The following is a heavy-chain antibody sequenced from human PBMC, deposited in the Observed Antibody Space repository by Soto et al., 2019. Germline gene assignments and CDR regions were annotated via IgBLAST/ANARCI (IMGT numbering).Heavy chain of an antibody. CDR3: ARFSRDGYIFDPVDI. CDR1: GGTFSSYA. J-gene: IGHJ3*02. Sequence: SVKVSCKASGGTFSSYAISWVRQAPGQGLEWMGGIIPIFGTANYAQKFQGRVTITADESTSTAYMELSSLRDEDTAVYYFARFSRDGYIFDPVDIWAQRTMVTVS. CDR2: IIPIFGTA. D-gene: IGHD5-12*01. V-gene: IGHV1-69*13.